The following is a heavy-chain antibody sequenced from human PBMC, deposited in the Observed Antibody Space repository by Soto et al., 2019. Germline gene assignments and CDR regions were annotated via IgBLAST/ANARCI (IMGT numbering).Heavy chain of an antibody. CDR1: GFSLKNVRLG. D-gene: IGHD2-2*01. CDR3: ARTLGYCISANCYARDAFDI. Sequence: QVTLKESGPVLVKPTETLTLTCTVSGFSLKNVRLGVSWIRQPPGKALEWLAHIFSDDDRSYSTSLKSRLTISKDTSKSRVVLTMTNMDPLDTATYYCARTLGYCISANCYARDAFDIWGQGTMVTVSS. V-gene: IGHV2-26*01. CDR2: IFSDDDR. J-gene: IGHJ3*02.